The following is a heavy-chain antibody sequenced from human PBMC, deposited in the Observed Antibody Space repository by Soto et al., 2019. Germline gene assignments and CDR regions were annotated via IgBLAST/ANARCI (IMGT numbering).Heavy chain of an antibody. V-gene: IGHV4-31*03. J-gene: IGHJ5*02. CDR3: ARDPAP. Sequence: QVQLQESGPGLVKPSETLSLTCTVSGGSITRGGYYWSWIRQHPGKGLEWIGYNSGTTYDNPSLKSRVTISVDTSKNQFSLKLTSVTAADTAVYYCARDPAPWGQGTLVTVSS. CDR1: GGSITRGGYY. CDR2: NSGTT.